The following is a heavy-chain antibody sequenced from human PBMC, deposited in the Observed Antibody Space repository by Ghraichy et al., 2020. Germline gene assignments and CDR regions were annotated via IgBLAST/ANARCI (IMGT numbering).Heavy chain of an antibody. J-gene: IGHJ4*02. CDR3: ARDGSGFCRGGTCYPGD. CDR2: IGGDSYGR. D-gene: IGHD2-15*01. CDR1: GFTFDDYG. V-gene: IGHV3-43*02. Sequence: GGSLRLSCAASGFTFDDYGMHWVRQAPGKGLEWVSLIGGDSYGRFYADSGKGRFTVSRDNTKKSLYLQMNSLRTEDTAFYYCARDGSGFCRGGTCYPGDWGQGTLVTVSS.